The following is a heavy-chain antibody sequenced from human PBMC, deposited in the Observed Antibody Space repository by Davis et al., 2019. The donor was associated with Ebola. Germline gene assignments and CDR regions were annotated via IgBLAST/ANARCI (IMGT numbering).Heavy chain of an antibody. Sequence: GGSLRLSCAASGFTFSSYALSWVRQAPGKGLEWVASISGNGDRAFYADSVKGRFTISRDNSKNTLYLQMNSLRAEDTAVYYCARDRYYYGSGTFYGMDVWGQGTTVTVSS. CDR3: ARDRYYYGSGTFYGMDV. J-gene: IGHJ6*02. V-gene: IGHV3-23*01. CDR1: GFTFSSYA. D-gene: IGHD3-10*01. CDR2: ISGNGDRA.